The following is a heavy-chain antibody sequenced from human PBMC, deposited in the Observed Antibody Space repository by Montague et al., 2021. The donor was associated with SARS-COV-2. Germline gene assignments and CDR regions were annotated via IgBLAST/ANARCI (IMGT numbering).Heavy chain of an antibody. J-gene: IGHJ5*02. CDR3: ARIIANSSGWGEWFDP. D-gene: IGHD6-25*01. CDR2: IAWDDDK. CDR1: GFSLSTSGMC. V-gene: IGHV2-70*01. Sequence: PALVKPTQTPTLTCTFSGFSLSTSGMCVSWIRQPPGKALEWLALIAWDDDKYYSTSLKTRLNISKDTSKNQVVLTMTNMDPVDTATYYCARIIANSSGWGEWFDPWGQGTLVTVSS.